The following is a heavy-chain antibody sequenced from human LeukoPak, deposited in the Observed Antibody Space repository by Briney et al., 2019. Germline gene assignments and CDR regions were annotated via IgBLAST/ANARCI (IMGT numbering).Heavy chain of an antibody. CDR2: IYYSGST. CDR1: GGSIGSDVYY. Sequence: SQTLSLTCTVSGGSIGSDVYYWSWIHQHPGKGLEWIAYIYYSGSTYYNPSLKSRLTISVDTSKSQFSLKLSSVTAADTAVYYCARVITSYYYYMDVWGKGTTVTVSS. J-gene: IGHJ6*03. V-gene: IGHV4-31*03. CDR3: ARVITSYYYYMDV. D-gene: IGHD1-20*01.